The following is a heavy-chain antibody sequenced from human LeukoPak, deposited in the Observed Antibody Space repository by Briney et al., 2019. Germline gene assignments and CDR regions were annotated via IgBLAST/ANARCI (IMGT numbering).Heavy chain of an antibody. V-gene: IGHV3-21*01. D-gene: IGHD5-18*01. CDR1: GFTFSSYS. CDR2: ITSSSTYI. J-gene: IGHJ4*02. Sequence: GRSLRLSCAASGFTFSSYSMNWVRQAPGKGLEWVSSITSSSTYIYYADSVQGRFTVSRDNAKNSLYLQMNSLRAEDTAVYYCARDVVDTPEQNYWGQGTLVTVSS. CDR3: ARDVVDTPEQNY.